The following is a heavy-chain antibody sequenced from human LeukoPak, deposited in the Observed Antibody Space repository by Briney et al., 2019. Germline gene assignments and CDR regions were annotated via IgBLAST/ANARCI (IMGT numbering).Heavy chain of an antibody. CDR1: GGSFSGYY. D-gene: IGHD6-6*01. Sequence: PSETLSLTCAVYGGSFSGYYWSWIRQPPGKGLEWIGEINHSGSTNYNPSLKSRVTISVDTSKNQFSLKLSSVTAADTAVYYCARGVVKFSSSSSYPDYWGQGTLVTVSS. CDR2: INHSGST. J-gene: IGHJ4*02. CDR3: ARGVVKFSSSSSYPDY. V-gene: IGHV4-34*01.